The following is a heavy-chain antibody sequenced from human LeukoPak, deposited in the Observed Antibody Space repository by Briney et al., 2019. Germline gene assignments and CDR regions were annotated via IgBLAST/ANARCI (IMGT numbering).Heavy chain of an antibody. CDR2: INPNSGGT. J-gene: IGHJ4*02. V-gene: IGHV1-2*02. D-gene: IGHD6-6*01. Sequence: ASVKVSCKASGYTFTGYYMHWVRQAPGQGLEWMGWINPNSGGTNYAQKFQGRATMTRDTSISTAYMELSRLRSDDTAVYYCARDEPQWGSSISWGQGTLVTVSS. CDR3: ARDEPQWGSSIS. CDR1: GYTFTGYY.